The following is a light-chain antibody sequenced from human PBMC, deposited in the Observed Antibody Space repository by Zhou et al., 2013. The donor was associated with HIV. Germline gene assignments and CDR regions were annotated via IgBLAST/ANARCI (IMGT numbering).Light chain of an antibody. Sequence: EIVLTQSPATLSLSPGERATLSCRASQSVSSSYLAWYQQKPGQAPRLLIYGASSRATGIPDRFSGSGSGTDFTLTISSLEPEDFAVYYCQQRTDWLLTFGGGTKVEIK. CDR3: QQRTDWLLT. V-gene: IGKV3D-20*02. J-gene: IGKJ4*01. CDR2: GAS. CDR1: QSVSSSY.